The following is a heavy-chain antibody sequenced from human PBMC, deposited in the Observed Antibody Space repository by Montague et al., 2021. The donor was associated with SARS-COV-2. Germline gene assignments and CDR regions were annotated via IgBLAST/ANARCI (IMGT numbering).Heavy chain of an antibody. CDR2: FYLSGST. J-gene: IGHJ6*02. CDR3: ARGLIRGDHDLDV. CDR1: GGSMRIYN. Sequence: SETLSLTCNVSGGSMRIYNWTWVRKPEGKGKERIGRFYLSGSTNFNYNLQSRISMTVDMSKYQFPLILTSVTAADTAIYYCARGLIRGDHDLDVWGQGTTVSVSS. V-gene: IGHV4-4*07. D-gene: IGHD3-10*01.